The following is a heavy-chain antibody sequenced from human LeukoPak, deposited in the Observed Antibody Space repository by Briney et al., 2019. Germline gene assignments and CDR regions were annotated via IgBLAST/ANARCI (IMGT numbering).Heavy chain of an antibody. D-gene: IGHD3-3*01. CDR2: ISSSSSYI. CDR1: GFTFSSYS. J-gene: IGHJ3*02. CDR3: ARVEERFLEWYMSAHDAFDI. V-gene: IGHV3-21*01. Sequence: PGGSLRLSCAASGFTFSSYSMNWVRQAPGKGLEWVSSISSSSSYIYYADSVKGRFTISRDNAKNSLYLQMNSLRAEDTAVYYCARVEERFLEWYMSAHDAFDIWGQGTMVTVSS.